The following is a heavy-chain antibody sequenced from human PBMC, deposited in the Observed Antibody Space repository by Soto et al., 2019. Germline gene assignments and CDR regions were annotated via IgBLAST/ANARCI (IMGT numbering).Heavy chain of an antibody. V-gene: IGHV3-66*01. D-gene: IGHD2-15*01. J-gene: IGHJ6*02. Sequence: GGSLRLSCAASGFTVSSKYMSWVRQAPGKGLEWVSLIQSGGPTYYADSVKGRFTISRDTSENTLHLQMDSLRAEDTAVYYCARDDVLCDGGSCYELDVWGQGTTVTVSS. CDR2: IQSGGPT. CDR3: ARDDVLCDGGSCYELDV. CDR1: GFTVSSKY.